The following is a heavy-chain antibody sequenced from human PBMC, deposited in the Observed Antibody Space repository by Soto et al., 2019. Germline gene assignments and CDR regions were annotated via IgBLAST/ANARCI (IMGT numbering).Heavy chain of an antibody. Sequence: GGSLRLSCAASGFTFSSYAMSWVRQAPGKGLEWVSAISGSGGSTYYADSVKGRFTISRDNSKNTLYLQMNSLRAEDTAVYYCAKDHLRITMIVVVLYFDYWGQGTLVTVS. D-gene: IGHD3-22*01. V-gene: IGHV3-23*01. CDR2: ISGSGGST. J-gene: IGHJ4*02. CDR3: AKDHLRITMIVVVLYFDY. CDR1: GFTFSSYA.